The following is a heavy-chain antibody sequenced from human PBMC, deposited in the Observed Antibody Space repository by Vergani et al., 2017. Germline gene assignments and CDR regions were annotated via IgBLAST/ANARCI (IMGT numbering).Heavy chain of an antibody. CDR3: ARGYCSGGSCYSLDYYMDV. CDR2: TIPIFGTA. CDR1: GGTFSSYA. D-gene: IGHD2-15*01. V-gene: IGHV1-69*01. Sequence: QVQLVQSGAEVKKPGSSVKVSCKASGGTFSSYAISWVRQAPGQGLEWMGGTIPIFGTANYAQKFQGRVTITADESTSTAYMELSSLRSEDTAVYYCARGYCSGGSCYSLDYYMDVWGKGTTVTVSS. J-gene: IGHJ6*03.